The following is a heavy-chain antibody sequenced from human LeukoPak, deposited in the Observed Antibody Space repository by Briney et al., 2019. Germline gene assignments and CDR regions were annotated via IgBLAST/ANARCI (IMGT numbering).Heavy chain of an antibody. V-gene: IGHV1-2*02. CDR2: INPNSGGT. J-gene: IGHJ5*02. CDR3: ARGGMATTRNWFDP. D-gene: IGHD5-24*01. Sequence: GASVKVSCKASGYAFTGYYMHWVRQAPGQGLEWMGWINPNSGGTNYAQKFQGRVTMTRDTSISAAYMELSRLRSDDTAVYYCARGGMATTRNWFDPWGQGTLVTVSS. CDR1: GYAFTGYY.